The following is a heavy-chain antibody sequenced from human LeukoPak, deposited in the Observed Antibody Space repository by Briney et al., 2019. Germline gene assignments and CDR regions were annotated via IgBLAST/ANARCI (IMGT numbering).Heavy chain of an antibody. Sequence: ASVKVSCKASGYTFTGYYMHWVRQAPGQGLEWMGWINPNSGGTNYAQKFQGRVTMTRDTSISTAYMELSRLRSDDTAVYYCARELRIITMVRGVNTPPLYWGQGTLVTVSS. D-gene: IGHD3-10*01. CDR1: GYTFTGYY. CDR2: INPNSGGT. CDR3: ARELRIITMVRGVNTPPLY. J-gene: IGHJ4*02. V-gene: IGHV1-2*02.